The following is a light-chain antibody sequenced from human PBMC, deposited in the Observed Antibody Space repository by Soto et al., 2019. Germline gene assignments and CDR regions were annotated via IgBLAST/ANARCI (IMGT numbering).Light chain of an antibody. CDR2: EVS. Sequence: QSALTQPPSASGPPGQSVTISCTGTSSDVGGYNYVSWYQQHPGKAPKLMIYEVSKRPSGVPDRFSGSKSGNTASLTVSGLQAEDEADYYCSSYAGSTLFGTGTKVTVL. CDR1: SSDVGGYNY. V-gene: IGLV2-8*01. J-gene: IGLJ1*01. CDR3: SSYAGSTL.